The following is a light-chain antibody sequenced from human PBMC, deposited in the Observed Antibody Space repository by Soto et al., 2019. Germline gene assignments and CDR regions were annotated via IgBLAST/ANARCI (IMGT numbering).Light chain of an antibody. J-gene: IGKJ1*01. CDR3: QQTDGFPRT. Sequence: DIQLTQSPSSVSASVGDSVTISCRASQGISTWLAWYQQKAGIAPKLLIYGASRLLNGVPSRFSGSGSGTYFTLPISSLQPEDFATYYCQQTDGFPRTFGQGTKVEIK. CDR1: QGISTW. V-gene: IGKV1D-12*01. CDR2: GAS.